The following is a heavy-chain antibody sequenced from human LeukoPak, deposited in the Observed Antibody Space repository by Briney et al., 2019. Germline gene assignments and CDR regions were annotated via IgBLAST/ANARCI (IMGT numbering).Heavy chain of an antibody. D-gene: IGHD6-6*01. CDR2: INSDGNIT. Sequence: PGGSLRLSCAASGFTFSSYLMHWVRQAPGKGLVWVSRINSDGNITTYADSVKGRFTISRDNAKNTLYLQMNSLRAEDTAVYYCVREYTSSSGRAFDYWGQGTLVTVSS. CDR3: VREYTSSSGRAFDY. V-gene: IGHV3-74*01. J-gene: IGHJ4*02. CDR1: GFTFSSYL.